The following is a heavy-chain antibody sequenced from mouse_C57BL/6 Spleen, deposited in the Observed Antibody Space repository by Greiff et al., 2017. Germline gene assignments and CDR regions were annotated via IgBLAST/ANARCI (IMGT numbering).Heavy chain of an antibody. CDR2: IYPGSGST. CDR1: GYTFTSSW. D-gene: IGHD1-1*01. J-gene: IGHJ2*01. CDR3: ARDYGSSFDY. Sequence: QVQLQQPGAELVKPGASVKMSCKASGYTFTSSWITWVKQRPGKGLEWIGDIYPGSGSTNYNEKFKSKATLTVDTSSSTAYMQLSSLTSEDSAVYYCARDYGSSFDYWGQGTTLTVSA. V-gene: IGHV1-55*01.